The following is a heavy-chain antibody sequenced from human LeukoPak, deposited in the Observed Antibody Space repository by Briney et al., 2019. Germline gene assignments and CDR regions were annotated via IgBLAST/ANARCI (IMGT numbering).Heavy chain of an antibody. CDR2: IYSGGGT. Sequence: GGSLRLSCAASGFSVRSNYMTWVRQAPGKGLEWVSVIYSGGGTYYAVSVKGRFTISRDNSKNTLYLQMNSLRAEDTAVYYCAREWELGGKAFDIWGQGTTVTVSS. CDR1: GFSVRSNY. V-gene: IGHV3-53*01. D-gene: IGHD1-26*01. CDR3: AREWELGGKAFDI. J-gene: IGHJ3*02.